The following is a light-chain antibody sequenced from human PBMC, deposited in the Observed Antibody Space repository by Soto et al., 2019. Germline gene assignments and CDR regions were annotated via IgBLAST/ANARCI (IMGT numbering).Light chain of an antibody. CDR3: SSYAGSNNWV. V-gene: IGLV2-8*01. J-gene: IGLJ3*02. Sequence: QSALTQPPSASGSLGQSVTISCTGTSSDVGGYNYVSWYQQHPGKAPKVMIYGVNKRPSGVPDRFSGSKSGNTASLTVSGLQAEDEADYYCSSYAGSNNWVFGGGTQLTVL. CDR2: GVN. CDR1: SSDVGGYNY.